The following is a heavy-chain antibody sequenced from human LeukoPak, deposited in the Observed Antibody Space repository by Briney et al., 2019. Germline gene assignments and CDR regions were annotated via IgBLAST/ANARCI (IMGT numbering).Heavy chain of an antibody. Sequence: GGSLRLSCAASGFTFDDYAMHWVRQAPGKGLEWVSGISWNSGSIGYADSVKGRFTISRDNAKNPLYLKMNSLRAEDTALYYCAKDMGEYYDSSGYPYDYWGQGTLVTASS. D-gene: IGHD3-22*01. CDR1: GFTFDDYA. J-gene: IGHJ4*02. CDR2: ISWNSGSI. CDR3: AKDMGEYYDSSGYPYDY. V-gene: IGHV3-9*01.